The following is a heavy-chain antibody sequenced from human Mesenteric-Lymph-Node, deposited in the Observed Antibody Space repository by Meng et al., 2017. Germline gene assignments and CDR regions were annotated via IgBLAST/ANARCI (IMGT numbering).Heavy chain of an antibody. V-gene: IGHV3-7*01. CDR2: TNPDGSGK. Sequence: GGSLRLSCAASGFTFSSYWMSWVRQAPGKGLEWVANTNPDGSGKYYVDAVRGRFTISRDYAKNSLHLQMSSLRVEDTAVYYCVGWEVHNYWGQGTLVTVSS. J-gene: IGHJ4*02. CDR1: GFTFSSYW. D-gene: IGHD1-26*01. CDR3: VGWEVHNY.